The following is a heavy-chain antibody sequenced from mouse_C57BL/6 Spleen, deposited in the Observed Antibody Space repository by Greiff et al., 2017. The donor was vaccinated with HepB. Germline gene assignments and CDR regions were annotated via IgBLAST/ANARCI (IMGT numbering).Heavy chain of an antibody. J-gene: IGHJ3*01. CDR3: ARWHDGYYGFAY. CDR2: INPNNGGT. D-gene: IGHD2-3*01. V-gene: IGHV1-26*01. Sequence: VQLQQSGPELVKPGASVKISCKASGYTFTDYYMNWVKQSHGKSLEWIGDINPNNGGTSYNQKFKGKATLTVDKSSSTAYMELRSLTSEDSAVYYCARWHDGYYGFAYWGQGTLVTVSA. CDR1: GYTFTDYY.